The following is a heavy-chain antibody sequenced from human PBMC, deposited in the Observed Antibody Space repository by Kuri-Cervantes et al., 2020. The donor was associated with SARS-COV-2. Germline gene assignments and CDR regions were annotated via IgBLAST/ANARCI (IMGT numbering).Heavy chain of an antibody. J-gene: IGHJ1*01. V-gene: IGHV1-3*01. Sequence: ASVKVSCKASGYTFTSYAMHWVRQAPGQRLEWMGWINAGNGNTKYSQKFQGRVTITRDTSASTAYMELSSLRSEDTAVYYCARSIAAAGTVYFQHWGQGTRVTVSS. CDR2: INAGNGNT. D-gene: IGHD6-13*01. CDR3: ARSIAAAGTVYFQH. CDR1: GYTFTSYA.